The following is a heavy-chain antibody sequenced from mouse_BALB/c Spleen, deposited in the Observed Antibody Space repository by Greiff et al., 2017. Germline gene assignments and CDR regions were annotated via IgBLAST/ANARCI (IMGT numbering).Heavy chain of an antibody. V-gene: IGHV1-55*01. CDR1: GYNFTSYW. CDR3: AREDDYYAMDY. J-gene: IGHJ4*01. CDR2: IYPGSGST. Sequence: QVQLQQPGAELVKPGTSVKLSCKASGYNFTSYWINWVKLRPGQGLEWIGDIYPGSGSTNYNEKFKSKATLTVDTSSSTAYMQLSSLASEDSALYYCAREDDYYAMDYWGQGTSVTVSS.